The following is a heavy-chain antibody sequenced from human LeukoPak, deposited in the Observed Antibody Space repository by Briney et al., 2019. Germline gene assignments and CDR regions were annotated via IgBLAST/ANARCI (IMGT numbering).Heavy chain of an antibody. V-gene: IGHV3-9*01. CDR2: ISWNSGSI. CDR1: GFTFDDYA. Sequence: PGGSLRLSCAASGFTFDDYAMHWVRQAPGKGLEGVSGISWNSGSIGYADSVKGRFTISRDNAKNSLYLQMNSLRAEDTALYYCAKDTSAGSYYEYFDYWGQGTLVTVSS. J-gene: IGHJ4*02. CDR3: AKDTSAGSYYEYFDY. D-gene: IGHD3-10*01.